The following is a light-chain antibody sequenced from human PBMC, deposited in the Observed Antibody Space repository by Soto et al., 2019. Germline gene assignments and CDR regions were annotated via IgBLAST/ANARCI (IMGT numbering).Light chain of an antibody. Sequence: IVWRQSTGSQSVSSGESANLSCRASQSVSSRYLAWYQQKPGQAPRLLSYGASSRATGIPDRFSGSGSGTDFTLTISRLEPEDFAVYYCQQYGSSPATFGQGTKVDIK. CDR2: GAS. V-gene: IGKV3-20*01. J-gene: IGKJ1*01. CDR1: QSVSSRY. CDR3: QQYGSSPAT.